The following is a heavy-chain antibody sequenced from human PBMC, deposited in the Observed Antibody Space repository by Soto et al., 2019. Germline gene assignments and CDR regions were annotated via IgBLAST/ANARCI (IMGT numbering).Heavy chain of an antibody. CDR2: VNPNGGST. D-gene: IGHD3-22*01. Sequence: QVQVVQSGAEVKKPGASVKLSCKTSGYTFTNYYMHWVRQAPGQGLEWMGIVNPNGGSTDYAQKFQGRVIMTRDTSTSTVYMELSSLRSEDTAVYYCARGLFDRRPHWLDRWGQGTLVTVSS. V-gene: IGHV1-46*01. CDR3: ARGLFDRRPHWLDR. J-gene: IGHJ5*02. CDR1: GYTFTNYY.